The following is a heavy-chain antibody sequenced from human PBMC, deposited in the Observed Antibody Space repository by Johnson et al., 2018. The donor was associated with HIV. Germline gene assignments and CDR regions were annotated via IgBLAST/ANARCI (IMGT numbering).Heavy chain of an antibody. CDR2: ISSDGNNK. Sequence: VHLVESGGGVVQPGGSLRLSCATSGFTFSNYGMHWVRQAPGKGLEWVTVISSDGNNKYYTDSVKGRFTISRDNSKNTLYLEMNSLRSDDTAVYYCVKGRAQHLDGGAFDIWGQGTMVTVSS. V-gene: IGHV3-30*18. D-gene: IGHD6-13*01. CDR1: GFTFSNYG. J-gene: IGHJ3*02. CDR3: VKGRAQHLDGGAFDI.